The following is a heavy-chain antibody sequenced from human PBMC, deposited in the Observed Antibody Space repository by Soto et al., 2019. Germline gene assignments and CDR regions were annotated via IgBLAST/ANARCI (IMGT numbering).Heavy chain of an antibody. D-gene: IGHD2-2*01. CDR2: ISGHGDST. CDR1: GFIFDSYV. V-gene: IGHV3-23*04. J-gene: IGHJ4*02. Sequence: EVKLVESGGGLVQPGGSLRLSCAASGFIFDSYVMTWVRQAPGKGLDWVSSISGHGDSTYFADSMKGRVTISRDNSKNTLHLLINSLRADDTAVYYCAKGLLSFSGTTCRPDYFYFLGQGTLVTVSS. CDR3: AKGLLSFSGTTCRPDYFYF.